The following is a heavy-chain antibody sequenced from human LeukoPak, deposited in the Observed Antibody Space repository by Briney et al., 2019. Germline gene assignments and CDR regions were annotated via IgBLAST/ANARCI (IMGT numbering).Heavy chain of an antibody. V-gene: IGHV5-51*01. D-gene: IGHD3-16*01. J-gene: IGHJ4*02. CDR2: IYPGDSDT. Sequence: GESLKISCKGSGYSFCSYWIGWVRHVPGKGVDWMGMIYPGDSDTKYSPSFEGQVTISADKSIETAYLQWSSLKASDTAMYYCTRRGDSDRDFWGQGTLVTVSS. CDR3: TRRGDSDRDF. CDR1: GYSFCSYW.